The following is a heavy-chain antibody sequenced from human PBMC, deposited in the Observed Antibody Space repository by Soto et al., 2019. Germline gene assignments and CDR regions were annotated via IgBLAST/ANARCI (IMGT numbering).Heavy chain of an antibody. Sequence: ASVKVSCKASGYTFTSYYMHWVRRAPGQGLEWMGIINPSGGSTSYAQKFQGRVTMTRDTSTSTVYMELSSLRSEDTAVYYCAKGVVAVAGTWWFDPWGQGTLVTVSS. V-gene: IGHV1-46*03. D-gene: IGHD6-19*01. J-gene: IGHJ5*02. CDR2: INPSGGST. CDR3: AKGVVAVAGTWWFDP. CDR1: GYTFTSYY.